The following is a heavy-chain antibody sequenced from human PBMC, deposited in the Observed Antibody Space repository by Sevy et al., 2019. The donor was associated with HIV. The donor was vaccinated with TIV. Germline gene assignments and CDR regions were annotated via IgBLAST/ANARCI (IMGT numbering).Heavy chain of an antibody. V-gene: IGHV3-7*03. CDR2: IVPDGGEK. J-gene: IGHJ4*02. Sequence: GGSLRLSCVASGFSFDRYWMNWVRQAPGKGLEWVANIVPDGGEKWYADAVRGRFTISSDNAKDTLYLQMDSLSADDTAIDYWATPTSDLDYGGQGTLVTVSS. CDR1: GFSFDRYW. CDR3: ATPTSDLDY.